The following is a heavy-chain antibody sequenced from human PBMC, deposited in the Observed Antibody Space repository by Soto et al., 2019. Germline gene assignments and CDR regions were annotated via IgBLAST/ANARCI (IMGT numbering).Heavy chain of an antibody. J-gene: IGHJ5*02. CDR2: INPNSGGT. Sequence: GASVKVSCKASGYTFTGYYMHWVRQAPGQGLEWMGWINPNSGGTNYAQKFQGWVTMTRDTSISTAYMELSRLRSDDTAVYYCARGGYSSSPLYKDWFDPWGQGTLVTVSS. V-gene: IGHV1-2*04. CDR1: GYTFTGYY. D-gene: IGHD6-13*01. CDR3: ARGGYSSSPLYKDWFDP.